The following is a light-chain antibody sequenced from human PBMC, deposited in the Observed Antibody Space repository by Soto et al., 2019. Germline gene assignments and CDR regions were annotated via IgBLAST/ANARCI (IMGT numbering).Light chain of an antibody. CDR3: QQYGSSPYT. CDR2: AAT. CDR1: QSVRDSF. V-gene: IGKV3-20*01. J-gene: IGKJ2*01. Sequence: EIVLTQSPDTLSLSPGERAALSCRASQSVRDSFLAWYQQKPGQSPRLLIYAATIRATGIPERFSGSGSETDFTLTIYRLEPEDFAVYYCQQYGSSPYTFGQGTKLEIK.